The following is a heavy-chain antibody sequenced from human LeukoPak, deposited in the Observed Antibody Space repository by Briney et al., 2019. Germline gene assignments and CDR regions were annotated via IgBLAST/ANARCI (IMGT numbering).Heavy chain of an antibody. CDR1: GFTFSSYG. D-gene: IGHD6-13*01. J-gene: IGHJ4*02. Sequence: GGSLRLSCAASGFTFSSYGMHWVRQAPGKGLEWVAVISYDGSNKYYADSVEGRFTISRDNSKNTLYLQMNSLRAEDTAVYYCANIAAAGTSDFDYWGQGTLVTVSS. CDR3: ANIAAAGTSDFDY. CDR2: ISYDGSNK. V-gene: IGHV3-30*18.